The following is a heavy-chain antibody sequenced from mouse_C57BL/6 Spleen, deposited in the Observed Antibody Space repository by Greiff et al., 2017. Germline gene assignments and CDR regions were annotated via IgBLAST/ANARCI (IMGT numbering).Heavy chain of an antibody. CDR3: HTRWDYYAMDY. CDR2: IYPGDGDT. CDR1: GYAFRSSW. D-gene: IGHD4-1*01. J-gene: IGHJ4*01. Sequence: VQLQQSGPELVKPGASVKISCKASGYAFRSSWMNWVKQRPGKGLEWIGRIYPGDGDTNYNGKFKGKATLTADKSSSTAYMQLSSLTSEDSAVDFCHTRWDYYAMDYWGQGTSVTVSS. V-gene: IGHV1-82*01.